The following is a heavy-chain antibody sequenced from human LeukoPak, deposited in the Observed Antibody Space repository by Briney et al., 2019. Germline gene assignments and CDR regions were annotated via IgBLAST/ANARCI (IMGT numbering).Heavy chain of an antibody. Sequence: PSETLSLTCTVSGGSISSYYWSWIRQPAGKGLEWIGRIYTSGSTNYNPSLKSRVTMSVDTSKNQFSLKLSSVTAADTAVYYCARGQYYYDSSGYRHFDYWGQGTLVTVSS. CDR3: ARGQYYYDSSGYRHFDY. J-gene: IGHJ4*02. V-gene: IGHV4-4*07. D-gene: IGHD3-22*01. CDR1: GGSISSYY. CDR2: IYTSGST.